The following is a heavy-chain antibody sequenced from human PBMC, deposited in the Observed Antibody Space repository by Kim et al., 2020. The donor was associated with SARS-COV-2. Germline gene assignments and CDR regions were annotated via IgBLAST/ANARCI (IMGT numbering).Heavy chain of an antibody. D-gene: IGHD3-10*01. J-gene: IGHJ6*03. CDR2: IKQDGSEK. CDR1: GFTFSSDW. V-gene: IGHV3-7*01. CDR3: ARDQSMYYYGSGSAIGNYMDV. Sequence: GGSLRLSCAASGFTFSSDWMSWVRQAPGKGLEWVANIKQDGSEKYYVDSVKGRFTISRDNAKNSLYLQMNSLRAEDTAVYYCARDQSMYYYGSGSAIGNYMDVWGKGTTVTVSS.